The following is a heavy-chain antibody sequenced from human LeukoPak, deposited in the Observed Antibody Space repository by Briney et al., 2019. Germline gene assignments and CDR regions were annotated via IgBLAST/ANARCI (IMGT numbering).Heavy chain of an antibody. Sequence: GGSLRLSCAASGFTFSGYSMNWVRQAPGKGLEWVSYISSSSSPIYYADSVKGRFTISRDNSKNTLYLQMNSLRAEDTAVYYCAKDRGFGVFFQYYFDYWGQGTLVTVSS. CDR3: AKDRGFGVFFQYYFDY. D-gene: IGHD3-10*01. CDR1: GFTFSGYS. CDR2: ISSSSSPI. V-gene: IGHV3-48*01. J-gene: IGHJ4*02.